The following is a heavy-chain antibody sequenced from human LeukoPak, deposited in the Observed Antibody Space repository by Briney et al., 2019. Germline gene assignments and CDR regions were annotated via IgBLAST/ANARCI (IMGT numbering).Heavy chain of an antibody. CDR2: INPNSGGT. J-gene: IGHJ4*02. CDR3: ARSSTQGRGGTLFDY. CDR1: GYTFTGYY. D-gene: IGHD2-15*01. Sequence: ASVKVSCKASGYTFTGYYMHWVRQAPGQGLEWMGWINPNSGGTNYAQKFQGRVTMTRDTSISTAYMELSRLRSDDTAVNYCARSSTQGRGGTLFDYWGQGTLVTVSS. V-gene: IGHV1-2*02.